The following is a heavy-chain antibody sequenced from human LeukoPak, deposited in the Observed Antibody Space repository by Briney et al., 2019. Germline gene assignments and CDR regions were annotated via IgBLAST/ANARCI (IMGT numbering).Heavy chain of an antibody. V-gene: IGHV1-69*13. CDR2: IIPIFGTA. D-gene: IGHD5-24*01. Sequence: ASVRVSCKASGVTFSSYAISWVRQAPGQGLEWMGGIIPIFGTANYAQKFQGRVTITADESTSTAYMELSSLRSEDTAVYYCARDGYNYYYYYYGMDVWGQGTTVTVSS. CDR3: ARDGYNYYYYYYGMDV. J-gene: IGHJ6*02. CDR1: GVTFSSYA.